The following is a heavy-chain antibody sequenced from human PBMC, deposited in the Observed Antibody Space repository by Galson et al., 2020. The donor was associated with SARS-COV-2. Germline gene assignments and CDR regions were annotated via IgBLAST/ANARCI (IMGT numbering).Heavy chain of an antibody. J-gene: IGHJ3*02. CDR3: ARIRHPRRDCSRTTCYWAFDI. V-gene: IGHV3-48*02. CDR1: GFTFSLYN. CDR2: ISTGSSRM. D-gene: IGHD2-2*01. Sequence: GGSLRLSCEASGFTFSLYNMVWVRQVPGKGLEWVSYISTGSSRMYLADSVRGQFSVSRDDARNSVFLQMDGLRYDDTAIYYCARIRHPRRDCSRTTCYWAFDIWGQGTMVTVS.